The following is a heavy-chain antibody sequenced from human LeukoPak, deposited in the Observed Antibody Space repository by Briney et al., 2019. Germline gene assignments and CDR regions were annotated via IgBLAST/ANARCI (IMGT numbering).Heavy chain of an antibody. CDR3: ARGRLDWFHFDN. CDR1: GGSFSGYY. V-gene: IGHV4-34*01. D-gene: IGHD3-9*01. Sequence: SETLSLTCAVYGGSFSGYYWSWIRQPPGKGLEWIGEINHSGSTNYNPSLKSRVTISVDTSKNQFSLKLSSVTAADTAVYYCARGRLDWFHFDNWGQGTPVTVSS. CDR2: INHSGST. J-gene: IGHJ4*02.